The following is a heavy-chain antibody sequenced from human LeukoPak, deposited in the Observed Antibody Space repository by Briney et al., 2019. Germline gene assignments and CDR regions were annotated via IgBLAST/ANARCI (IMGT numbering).Heavy chain of an antibody. CDR2: ISAYNGNT. J-gene: IGHJ4*02. V-gene: IGHV1-18*01. CDR1: GYTFTSYG. D-gene: IGHD5-18*01. CDR3: ARSYSYGSRPFFDY. Sequence: ASVKVSCKASGYTFTSYGISWVRQAAGHGLEWMGWISAYNGNTNYAQMLQGRVTMTTDTYTSPAYMELRSLRSDDTAVYYCARSYSYGSRPFFDYWGQGTLVTVSS.